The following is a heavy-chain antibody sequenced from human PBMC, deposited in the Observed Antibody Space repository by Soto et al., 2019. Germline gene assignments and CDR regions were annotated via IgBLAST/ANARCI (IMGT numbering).Heavy chain of an antibody. J-gene: IGHJ4*02. CDR2: IIPIFGTA. Sequence: QVQLVQSGAEEKKPGSSVKVSCKASGGTFSSYAISWVRQAPGQGLEWMGGIIPIFGTANYAQKFQGRVTITADDSTSTAYMELSSVRSEDTDVYYCARGRRHSGSYWVFDYWGQGTLVTVSS. CDR3: ARGRRHSGSYWVFDY. CDR1: GGTFSSYA. V-gene: IGHV1-69*01. D-gene: IGHD1-26*01.